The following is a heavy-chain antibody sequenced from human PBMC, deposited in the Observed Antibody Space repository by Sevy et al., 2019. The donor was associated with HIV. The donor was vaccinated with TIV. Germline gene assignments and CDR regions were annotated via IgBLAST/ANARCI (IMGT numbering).Heavy chain of an antibody. V-gene: IGHV3-9*01. Sequence: GGYLRLSCAASGFTFSDYAMHWVRQVPGKGLEWVSGISWNSGAIGYADSVKGRFTFSRYNAKNSLYLQMNSLRVEETAFYYCGRAQGYCVTNSCYGGSVNAFDIWGQGTMVTDSS. CDR3: GRAQGYCVTNSCYGGSVNAFDI. CDR1: GFTFSDYA. CDR2: ISWNSGAI. D-gene: IGHD2-2*01. J-gene: IGHJ3*02.